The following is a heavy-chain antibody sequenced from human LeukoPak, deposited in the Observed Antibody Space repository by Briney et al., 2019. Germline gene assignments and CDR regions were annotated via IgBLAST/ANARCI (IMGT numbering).Heavy chain of an antibody. J-gene: IGHJ4*02. D-gene: IGHD6-19*01. V-gene: IGHV1-24*01. CDR3: ARGEGGWYLSYFDY. CDR1: GYTLTELS. Sequence: ASVKVSCKVSGYTLTELSMHWVRQAPGKGLEWMGGFDPEDGETIYAQKFQGRVTMTEDASTDTAYMELSSLRSEDTAVYYCARGEGGWYLSYFDYWGQGTLVTVSS. CDR2: FDPEDGET.